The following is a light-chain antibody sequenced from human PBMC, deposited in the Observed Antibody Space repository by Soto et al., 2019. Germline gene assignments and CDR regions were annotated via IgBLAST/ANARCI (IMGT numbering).Light chain of an antibody. CDR2: GAS. CDR3: QQYKNWPLT. V-gene: IGKV3-15*01. Sequence: EIVMTQSPATLSVSPGGRATLSCRASQSVSSTLACYQQKPGQAPRLRIYGASTRATGFPARFSGSGSGTEFTLTISSLQSEDFAVYYCQQYKNWPLTFGGGTNVDTK. CDR1: QSVSST. J-gene: IGKJ3*01.